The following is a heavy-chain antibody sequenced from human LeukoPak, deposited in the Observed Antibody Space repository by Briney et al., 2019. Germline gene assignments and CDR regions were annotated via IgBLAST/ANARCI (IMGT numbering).Heavy chain of an antibody. CDR2: GFHTGRT. V-gene: IGHV4-59*01. CDR1: GASISSYF. CDR3: ARGGDNPPPED. J-gene: IGHJ4*02. Sequence: PSETLSLTCTVSGASISSYFWTWIRQPPGKGLEWIGYGFHTGRTNYSPSLQSRVTISVDTSKKQFSLKLNSGTAADTAVYYCARGGDNPPPEDWGQGIRVTVSS. D-gene: IGHD3-9*01.